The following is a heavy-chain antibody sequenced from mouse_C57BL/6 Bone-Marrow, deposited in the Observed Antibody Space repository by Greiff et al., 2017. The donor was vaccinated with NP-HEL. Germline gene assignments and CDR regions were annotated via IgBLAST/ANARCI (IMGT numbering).Heavy chain of an antibody. Sequence: EVMLVESGPVLVKPGASVKMSCKASGYTFTDYYMNWVKQSHGKSLEWIGVINPYNGGTSYNQKFKGKATLTVDKSSSTAYMELISLTSEDSAVYYCAREQLVPGDYWGQGTTLTVSS. CDR3: AREQLVPGDY. V-gene: IGHV1-19*01. D-gene: IGHD4-1*02. CDR1: GYTFTDYY. J-gene: IGHJ2*01. CDR2: INPYNGGT.